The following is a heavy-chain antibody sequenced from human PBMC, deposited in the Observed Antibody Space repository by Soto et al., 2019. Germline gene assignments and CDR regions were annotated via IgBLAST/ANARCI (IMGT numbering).Heavy chain of an antibody. CDR3: AKDQWLYYDSSGFDY. J-gene: IGHJ4*02. CDR1: GFTFSSYG. V-gene: IGHV3-30*18. Sequence: PGGSLRLSCAASGFTFSSYGMHWVRQAPGKGLEWVAVISYDGSNKYYADSVKGRFTISRDNSKNTLYLQMNSLRAEDTAVYYCAKDQWLYYDSSGFDYWGQGTLVTVSS. CDR2: ISYDGSNK. D-gene: IGHD3-22*01.